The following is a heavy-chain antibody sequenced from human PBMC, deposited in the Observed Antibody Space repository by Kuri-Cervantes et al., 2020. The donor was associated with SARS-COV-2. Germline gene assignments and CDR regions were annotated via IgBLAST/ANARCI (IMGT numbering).Heavy chain of an antibody. Sequence: VSVKVSCKASGYTFTGYYMHWVRQAPGQGLEWMGWINPNSGGTNYAQKFQGRVTMTRDTSISTAYMELSRLRSDDTAVYYCATAPGLPSGSINWFDPWGQGTLVTVSS. D-gene: IGHD3-10*01. CDR2: INPNSGGT. J-gene: IGHJ5*02. V-gene: IGHV1-2*02. CDR1: GYTFTGYY. CDR3: ATAPGLPSGSINWFDP.